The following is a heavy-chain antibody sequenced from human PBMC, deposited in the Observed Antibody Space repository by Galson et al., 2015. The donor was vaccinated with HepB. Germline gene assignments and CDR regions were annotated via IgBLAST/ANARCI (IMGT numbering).Heavy chain of an antibody. V-gene: IGHV3-30*04. CDR3: ARESMITFGGAPAFDY. D-gene: IGHD3-16*01. CDR1: GFTFSSYA. Sequence: SLRLSCAASGFTFSSYAMHWVRQAPGKGLEWVAVISYDGSNKYYADSVKGRFTISRDNSKNTLYLQMNSLRAEDTAVYYCARESMITFGGAPAFDYWGQGTLVTVSS. J-gene: IGHJ4*02. CDR2: ISYDGSNK.